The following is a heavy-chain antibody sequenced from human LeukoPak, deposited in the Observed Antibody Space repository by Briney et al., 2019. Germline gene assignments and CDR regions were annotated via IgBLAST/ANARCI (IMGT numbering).Heavy chain of an antibody. Sequence: GRSLRLSCAASGFTFDDYAMHWVRQAPGKGLEWVSGISWNSGSIGYADSVKGRFTISRDNSKNTVYLQMNSLRDEDTAVFYCAKDREAWGGFYPFHYWGQGTLVTVSS. D-gene: IGHD2-21*01. CDR2: ISWNSGSI. CDR1: GFTFDDYA. CDR3: AKDREAWGGFYPFHY. J-gene: IGHJ4*02. V-gene: IGHV3-9*01.